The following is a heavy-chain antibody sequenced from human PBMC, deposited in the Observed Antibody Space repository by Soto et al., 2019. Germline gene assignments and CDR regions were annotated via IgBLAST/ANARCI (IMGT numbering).Heavy chain of an antibody. J-gene: IGHJ4*02. Sequence: QLQLQESGPGLVKPSETLSLTCTVSGGSISSSSYYWGWIRQPPGKGLEWIGSIYYSGSTYYNPSLKSRVTIPVDTSKNQFSRKLSSVTAADTAVYYCARHDGDGSGWYYFDYWGQGTLVTVSS. CDR2: IYYSGST. CDR3: ARHDGDGSGWYYFDY. V-gene: IGHV4-39*01. D-gene: IGHD6-19*01. CDR1: GGSISSSSYY.